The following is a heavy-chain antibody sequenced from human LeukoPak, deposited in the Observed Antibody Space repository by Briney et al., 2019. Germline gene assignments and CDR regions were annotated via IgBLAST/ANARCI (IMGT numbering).Heavy chain of an antibody. CDR2: ISGSGGST. J-gene: IGHJ4*02. D-gene: IGHD3-16*01. Sequence: GGSLRLSCAASGFTFSSYAMSWVRQAPGKGLEGVSAISGSGGSTDYAYSVKGRFTISRDNSKNTLYLQMNSLRAEDTAVYYCAKDLWGGYDFDYWGQGTLVTVSS. CDR3: AKDLWGGYDFDY. V-gene: IGHV3-23*01. CDR1: GFTFSSYA.